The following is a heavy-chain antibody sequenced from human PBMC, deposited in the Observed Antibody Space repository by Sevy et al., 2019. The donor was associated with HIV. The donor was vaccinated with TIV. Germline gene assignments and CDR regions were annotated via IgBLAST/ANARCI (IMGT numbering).Heavy chain of an antibody. CDR3: ERDLPPSATTVAHFDY. J-gene: IGHJ4*02. Sequence: GGSLRLSCTASGFPFGSYEMNWVRQAPGKGLEWVSDISNSGSAKYYSDSVRGRFTISRDNAKNSLYLQMNSLRAEDTAVYYCERDLPPSATTVAHFDYWGRGTLVTVSS. CDR1: GFPFGSYE. CDR2: ISNSGSAK. D-gene: IGHD4-17*01. V-gene: IGHV3-48*03.